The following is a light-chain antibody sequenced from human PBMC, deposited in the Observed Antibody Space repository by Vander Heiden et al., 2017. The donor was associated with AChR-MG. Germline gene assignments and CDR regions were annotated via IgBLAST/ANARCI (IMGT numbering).Light chain of an antibody. V-gene: IGKV1-5*03. CDR1: QSVSSW. CDR2: KAS. CDR3: QQYNSYMWT. Sequence: DIQMTQSPSPLSAPVGDRVTITCRASQSVSSWLAWYQQKPGKAPKLLIYKASSLESGVPSRFSGSGSGTEFTLTISSLQPDDFATYYCQQYNSYMWTFGQGTKVEIK. J-gene: IGKJ1*01.